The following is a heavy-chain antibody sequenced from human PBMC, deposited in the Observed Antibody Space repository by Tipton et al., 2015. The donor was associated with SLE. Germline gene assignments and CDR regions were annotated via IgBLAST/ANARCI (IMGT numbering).Heavy chain of an antibody. CDR2: VHHSGSF. CDR1: GDSITSGSYY. V-gene: IGHV4-61*05. Sequence: TLSLTCSVSGDSITSGSYYWVWIRQPPGKGLEWIGEVHHSGSFNYNPSLKSRVTISVDKSKNQFSLNVKSVTAADSGVYYCARDRAMGVWGQGTTVTVSS. J-gene: IGHJ6*02. CDR3: ARDRAMGV.